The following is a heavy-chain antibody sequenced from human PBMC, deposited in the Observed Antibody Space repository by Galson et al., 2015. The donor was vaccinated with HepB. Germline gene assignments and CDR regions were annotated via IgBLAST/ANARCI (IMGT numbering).Heavy chain of an antibody. Sequence: SLRLSCAASGFTFSSYWMSWVRQAPGKGLEWVANIKQDGSEKYYVDSVKGRFTISRDNAKNSLYLQMNSLRAEDTAVYYCARDMLMYYDFWSGYPYFDYWGQGTLVTVSS. CDR2: IKQDGSEK. CDR1: GFTFSSYW. J-gene: IGHJ4*02. D-gene: IGHD3-3*01. CDR3: ARDMLMYYDFWSGYPYFDY. V-gene: IGHV3-7*03.